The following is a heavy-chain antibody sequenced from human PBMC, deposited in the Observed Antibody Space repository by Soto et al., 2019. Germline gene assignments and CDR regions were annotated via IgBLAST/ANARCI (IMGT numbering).Heavy chain of an antibody. CDR2: IIPIFGTA. CDR1: GGTFSSYA. V-gene: IGHV1-69*13. D-gene: IGHD6-13*01. CDR3: ARRRRDSGSWYYFDY. Sequence: SVKVSCKASGGTFSSYAISWVRQAPGQGLEWMGGIIPIFGTANYAQKFQGRVTITADESTSTAYMELSSLRSEDTAVYYCARRRRDSGSWYYFDYWGQGTLVIVSS. J-gene: IGHJ4*02.